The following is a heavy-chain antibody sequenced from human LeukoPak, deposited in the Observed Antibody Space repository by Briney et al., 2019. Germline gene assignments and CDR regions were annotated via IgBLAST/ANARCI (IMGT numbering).Heavy chain of an antibody. Sequence: SETLSLTCTVSGGSISSSSYYWGWIRQPPGKGLEWIGSIYYSGSTYYNPSLKSRVTISVDTSKNQFSLKLSSVTAADTAVYYCSTNGGSSTSFYYWGQGTLVTVSS. V-gene: IGHV4-39*01. CDR2: IYYSGST. J-gene: IGHJ4*02. D-gene: IGHD2-2*01. CDR1: GGSISSSSYY. CDR3: STNGGSSTSFYY.